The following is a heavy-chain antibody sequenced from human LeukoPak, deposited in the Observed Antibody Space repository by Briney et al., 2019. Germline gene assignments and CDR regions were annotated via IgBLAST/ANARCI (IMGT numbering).Heavy chain of an antibody. CDR2: IHPSGTT. J-gene: IGHJ4*02. V-gene: IGHV4-4*07. D-gene: IGHD6-19*01. CDR3: ARETEVPGGRSWDF. Sequence: PSETLSLTCTVSGGSISSYYWTWIRQPAGKGLEWIGRIHPSGTTNHNPSLKSRVIMSLDMSNNQFSLKVRSMTAADTAVYYCARETEVPGGRSWDFWGQGTLVTVSS. CDR1: GGSISSYY.